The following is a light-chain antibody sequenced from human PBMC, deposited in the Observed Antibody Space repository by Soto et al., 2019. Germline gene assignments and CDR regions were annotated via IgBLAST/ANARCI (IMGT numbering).Light chain of an antibody. V-gene: IGKV1-5*03. CDR1: QSISSW. CDR3: QQYKSYWT. Sequence: DIQMTQSPSTLSASVGDRVTITCRASQSISSWLAWFQQKPGKAPKLLIYKASTLQSGVPSRFSGSGSETGFTLTISSLQPDDFATYYCQQYKSYWTFGQGTKVDIK. J-gene: IGKJ1*01. CDR2: KAS.